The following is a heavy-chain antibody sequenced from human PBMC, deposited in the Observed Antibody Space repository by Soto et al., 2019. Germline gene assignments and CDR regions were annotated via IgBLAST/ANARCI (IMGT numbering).Heavy chain of an antibody. CDR2: ISESGGAT. J-gene: IGHJ1*01. CDR1: GFAFYNYG. Sequence: SGGSLRLSCVASGFAFYNYGMSWVRQAPGRGLDWVSGISESGGATYYADSVKGRFTISRDNSKNTLYLQMNSLTVDDTAVYYCATCRGGDCYSASWGQGTLVTVSS. V-gene: IGHV3-23*01. CDR3: ATCRGGDCYSAS. D-gene: IGHD2-21*02.